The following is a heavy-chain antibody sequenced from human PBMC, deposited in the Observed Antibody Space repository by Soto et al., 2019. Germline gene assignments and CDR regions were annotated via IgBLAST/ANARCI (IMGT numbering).Heavy chain of an antibody. CDR3: AKCPLYRSTWYWNWLDP. CDR2: ISYDGTNK. J-gene: IGHJ5*02. D-gene: IGHD6-13*01. CDR1: GFTFSSYG. V-gene: IGHV3-30*18. Sequence: QVQLVESGGGVVQPGRSLRLSCAASGFTFSSYGMHWVRQAPGKGLEWVAVISYDGTNKYYADSVKGRFTISRDNSKNTLYLQMNSLRAEDTAVYYCAKCPLYRSTWYWNWLDPWGQGTLVTVSS.